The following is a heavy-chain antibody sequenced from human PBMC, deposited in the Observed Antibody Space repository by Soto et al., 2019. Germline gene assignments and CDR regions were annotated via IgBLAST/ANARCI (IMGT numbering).Heavy chain of an antibody. J-gene: IGHJ3*02. CDR3: ARGVYGSGNYYTGPSAFDI. CDR2: TIPVFHTA. Sequence: QVQLEQSGAEVKKPGSSVKISCKASGGTLSDHGVSWLRQAPGQGLEWVGGTIPVFHTAKYAPKFQGRVPIAADKSTNIAYMELGSLRSDDTAFYYCARGVYGSGNYYTGPSAFDIWGQGTLVIVSS. D-gene: IGHD3-10*01. CDR1: GGTLSDHG. V-gene: IGHV1-69*06.